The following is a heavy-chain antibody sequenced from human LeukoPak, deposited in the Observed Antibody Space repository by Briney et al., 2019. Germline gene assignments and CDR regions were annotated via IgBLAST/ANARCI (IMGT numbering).Heavy chain of an antibody. Sequence: SETPSLTCAVYGGSFSGYYWSWIRQPPGKGLEWIGEINHSGSTNYNPSLKSRVTISVDTSKNQFSLKLSSVTAADTAVYYCARGVGMVPSYDYWGQGTLVTVSS. CDR2: INHSGST. CDR1: GGSFSGYY. V-gene: IGHV4-34*01. J-gene: IGHJ4*02. D-gene: IGHD4/OR15-4a*01. CDR3: ARGVGMVPSYDY.